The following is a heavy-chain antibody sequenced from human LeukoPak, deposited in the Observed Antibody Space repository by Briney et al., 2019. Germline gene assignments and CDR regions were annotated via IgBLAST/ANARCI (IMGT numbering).Heavy chain of an antibody. CDR1: GFTFSSYG. J-gene: IGHJ6*02. V-gene: IGHV3-33*01. Sequence: GGSLRLSCAASGFTFSSYGMHWVRQAPGKGLEWVAVIWYDGSNKYYADSVKGRFTISRDNSKNTLYLQMNSLRAEDTAVYYCARITVAGTAYYYYYGMDVWGQGTTATVSS. CDR3: ARITVAGTAYYYYYGMDV. D-gene: IGHD6-19*01. CDR2: IWYDGSNK.